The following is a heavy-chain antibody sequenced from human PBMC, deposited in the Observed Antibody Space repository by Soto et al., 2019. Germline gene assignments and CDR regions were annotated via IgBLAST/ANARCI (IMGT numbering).Heavy chain of an antibody. CDR2: IYYSGST. Sequence: SETLFLTCTVAGGSISSSSYYWGWLRQPPGKGLEWIGSIYYSGSTYYNPSLKSRVTISVDTSKNQFSLKLSSVTAADTAVYYCARRLSSSGYYPHYYYYGMDVWGQGTTVTVSS. D-gene: IGHD3-22*01. CDR1: GGSISSSSYY. CDR3: ARRLSSSGYYPHYYYYGMDV. V-gene: IGHV4-39*01. J-gene: IGHJ6*02.